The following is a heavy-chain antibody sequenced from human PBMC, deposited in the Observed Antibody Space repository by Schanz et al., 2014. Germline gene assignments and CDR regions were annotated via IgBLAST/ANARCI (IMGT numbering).Heavy chain of an antibody. CDR3: ARDRGHGDLPGDI. CDR2: ISYSGST. D-gene: IGHD4-17*01. J-gene: IGHJ3*02. Sequence: QVQLQESGPGLLKPSETLSLTCTVSGGSTRSYFWSWIRQPPGKGLEWIGFISYSGSTYYNPSLKSRVTISVDTSKNQFSLNLSSATAADTAVYYCARDRGHGDLPGDIWGQGTMVTVSS. CDR1: GGSTRSYF. V-gene: IGHV4-59*12.